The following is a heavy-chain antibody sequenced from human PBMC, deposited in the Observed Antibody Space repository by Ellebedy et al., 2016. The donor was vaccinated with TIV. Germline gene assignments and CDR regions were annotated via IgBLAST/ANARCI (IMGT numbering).Heavy chain of an antibody. V-gene: IGHV4-31*03. Sequence: MPSETLSLTCTVSGGSISSGGYYWSWIRQHPGKDLEWIGYIYYSGSTYYNPSLKSRVTISVDTSKNQFSLKLSSVTAADTAVYYCARYYGSGSYLYWYFDLWGRGTLVTVSS. J-gene: IGHJ2*01. CDR2: IYYSGST. D-gene: IGHD3-10*01. CDR1: GGSISSGGYY. CDR3: ARYYGSGSYLYWYFDL.